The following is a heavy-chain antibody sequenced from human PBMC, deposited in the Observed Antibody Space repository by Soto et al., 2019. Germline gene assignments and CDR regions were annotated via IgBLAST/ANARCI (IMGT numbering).Heavy chain of an antibody. D-gene: IGHD3-22*01. Sequence: QVQLVESGGGVVQPERSLRLSCAASGFTFSNCAMHWVRQARGTGLEWVAVISNDGSNPYYADSVKGRFTISRDNSKNTLYLQMNSLRPEDTAVYYCARTGYDSSGYFVEYYFDYWGQGTLVTVSS. CDR1: GFTFSNCA. J-gene: IGHJ4*02. CDR2: ISNDGSNP. V-gene: IGHV3-30-3*01. CDR3: ARTGYDSSGYFVEYYFDY.